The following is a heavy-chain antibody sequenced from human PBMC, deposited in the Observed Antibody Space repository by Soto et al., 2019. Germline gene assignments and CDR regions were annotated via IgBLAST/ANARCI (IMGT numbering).Heavy chain of an antibody. CDR2: ISYDGSNK. D-gene: IGHD3-9*01. V-gene: IGHV3-30*04. CDR3: ARGPTTGYINVRVPPWDY. J-gene: IGHJ4*02. Sequence: GGSLRLSCAASGFTFSSYAMHWVRQAPGKGLEWVAVISYDGSNKYYADSVKGRFTISRDNSKNTLYLQMNSLRAEDTAVYYCARGPTTGYINVRVPPWDYWGQGTLVTVSS. CDR1: GFTFSSYA.